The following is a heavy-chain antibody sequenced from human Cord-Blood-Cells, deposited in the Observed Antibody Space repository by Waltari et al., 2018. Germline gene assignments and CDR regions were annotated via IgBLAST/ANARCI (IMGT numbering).Heavy chain of an antibody. J-gene: IGHJ6*02. CDR1: GYTFPGYY. CDR2: INPNSGGT. V-gene: IGHV1-2*04. D-gene: IGHD6-13*01. Sequence: QVQLVQSGAEVKKPGASVKVSCKASGYTFPGYYMHCVRPAPGQGLEWMGWINPNSGGTNYAQKFQGWVTMTRDTSISTAYMELSRLRSDYTAVYYCARSGYSSSWYTYYYGMDVWGQGTTVTVSS. CDR3: ARSGYSSSWYTYYYGMDV.